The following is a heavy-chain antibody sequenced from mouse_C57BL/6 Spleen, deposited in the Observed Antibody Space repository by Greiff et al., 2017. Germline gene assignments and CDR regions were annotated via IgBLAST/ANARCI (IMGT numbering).Heavy chain of an antibody. CDR1: GYAFSSYW. CDR2: IYPGDGDT. V-gene: IGHV1-80*01. D-gene: IGHD1-1*01. J-gene: IGHJ1*03. Sequence: QVHVKQSGAELVKPGASVKISCKASGYAFSSYWMNGVKQRPGKGLEWIGQIYPGDGDTNYNGKLKGKATLTADKSSSTAYMQLSSLTSEDSAVYFCARSGTTVVENFDVWGTGTTVTVSS. CDR3: ARSGTTVVENFDV.